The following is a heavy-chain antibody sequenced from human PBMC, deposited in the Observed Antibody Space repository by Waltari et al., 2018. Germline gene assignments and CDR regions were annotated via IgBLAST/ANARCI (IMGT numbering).Heavy chain of an antibody. V-gene: IGHV3-30-3*01. CDR2: MSNDGTTK. Sequence: QVQLVESGGGVVQPGGSLRLSCAASRFTFSNFAMHWVRQAPGKGLEWVAFMSNDGTTKYYEDSVKGRFTISRDNPKNTLYLQMNSLRPEDTAVYYCARDPTVTAYYYYYMDVWGQGTTVTVSS. CDR3: ARDPTVTAYYYYYMDV. CDR1: RFTFSNFA. D-gene: IGHD4-4*01. J-gene: IGHJ6*02.